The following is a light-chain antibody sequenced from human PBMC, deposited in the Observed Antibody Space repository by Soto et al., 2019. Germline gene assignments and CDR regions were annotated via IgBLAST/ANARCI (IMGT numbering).Light chain of an antibody. CDR1: SSDVGAYNY. J-gene: IGLJ3*02. Sequence: QSALTQPASVSGSPGQSITISCAGTSSDVGAYNYVSWFQQHPDKAPKLLIYEVTNRPSGVSNRFSGSKSGNTASLTISGLQAEDEADYYCSSYTSSSTWVFGGGTKLPVL. CDR3: SSYTSSSTWV. CDR2: EVT. V-gene: IGLV2-14*01.